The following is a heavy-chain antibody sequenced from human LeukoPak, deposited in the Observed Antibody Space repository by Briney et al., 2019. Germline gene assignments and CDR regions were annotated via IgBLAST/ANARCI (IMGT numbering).Heavy chain of an antibody. CDR3: ARDRLGDGYIREFDS. CDR1: GFSLSSYW. CDR2: INSDGSTT. D-gene: IGHD5-24*01. V-gene: IGHV3-74*01. Sequence: GGSLRLSCAASGFSLSSYWMHWVRQSPGKGLVWVSCINSDGSTTSYADSVKGRFTISRDNAKNTLYLQMNSLRAEDTAIYYCARDRLGDGYIREFDSWGQGTLVIVSS. J-gene: IGHJ4*02.